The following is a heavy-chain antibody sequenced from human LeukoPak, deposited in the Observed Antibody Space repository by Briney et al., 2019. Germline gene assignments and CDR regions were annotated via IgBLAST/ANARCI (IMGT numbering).Heavy chain of an antibody. D-gene: IGHD2-2*01. CDR3: ARGRDVVVPAAIYYYMDV. V-gene: IGHV1-8*02. Sequence: GASVKVSCKASGYTFTGYYMHWVRQATGQGLEWMGWMNPNSGNTGYAQKFQGRVTMTRNTSISTAYMELSSLRSEDTAVYYCARGRDVVVPAAIYYYMDVWGKGTTVTVSS. CDR1: GYTFTGYY. J-gene: IGHJ6*03. CDR2: MNPNSGNT.